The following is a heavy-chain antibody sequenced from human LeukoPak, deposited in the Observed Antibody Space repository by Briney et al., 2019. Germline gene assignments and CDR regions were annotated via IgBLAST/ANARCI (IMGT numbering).Heavy chain of an antibody. CDR3: ARDGRYCIITSCYGYYGMDV. D-gene: IGHD2-2*01. J-gene: IGHJ6*02. V-gene: IGHV3-53*05. CDR2: IYSGGST. Sequence: GGSLRLSCAASGFTVSSNYMSWVRQAPGKGLEWVSVIYSGGSTYYADSVKGRFTISRENSKNTLDLQMNSLRPEDTAVYYCARDGRYCIITSCYGYYGMDVWGQGTTVNVSS. CDR1: GFTVSSNY.